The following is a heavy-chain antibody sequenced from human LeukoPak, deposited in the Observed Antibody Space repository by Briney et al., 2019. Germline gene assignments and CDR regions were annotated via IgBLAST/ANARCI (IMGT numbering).Heavy chain of an antibody. CDR1: GSSFTSYW. D-gene: IGHD6-19*01. J-gene: IGHJ4*02. Sequence: GASLKISCKGSGSSFTSYWIGWVRQMPGKGLERMGIIYPGDSDTRYSPSFQGQVTISADKSISTAYLQWSSLKASDTAMYYCARLRISGWHENYFDYWGQGTLVTVSS. CDR3: ARLRISGWHENYFDY. V-gene: IGHV5-51*01. CDR2: IYPGDSDT.